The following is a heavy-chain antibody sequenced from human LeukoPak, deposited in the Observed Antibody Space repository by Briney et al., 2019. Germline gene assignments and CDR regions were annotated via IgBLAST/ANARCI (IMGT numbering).Heavy chain of an antibody. Sequence: SETLSLTCTVSGGSISSGDYAWSWIRQPPGKGLEWIGYLYYSGSTYYRPSLKSRVIISVDTSKNQFSLKLSSVTAADTAVYYCASGTYYYGSGSYRNFDYWGQGTLVTVSS. CDR1: GGSISSGDYA. CDR2: LYYSGST. V-gene: IGHV4-30-4*01. D-gene: IGHD3-10*01. J-gene: IGHJ4*02. CDR3: ASGTYYYGSGSYRNFDY.